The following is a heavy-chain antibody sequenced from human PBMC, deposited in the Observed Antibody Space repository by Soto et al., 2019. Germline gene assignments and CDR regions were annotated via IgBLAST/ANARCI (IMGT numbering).Heavy chain of an antibody. V-gene: IGHV5-51*01. J-gene: IGHJ4*02. CDR2: IYPGDSDT. CDR3: PRPAGDRSGSDNYFYY. Sequence: PAESLNISFKGSGYSFTTYSIGWVRQMPGRGLEWMGIIYPGDSDTRYSPSFQGQVTMSADKPISTAYLQWSSLKASDTAMYYCPRPAGDRSGSDNYFYYWAQGTLVTVSS. CDR1: GYSFTTYS. D-gene: IGHD3-22*01.